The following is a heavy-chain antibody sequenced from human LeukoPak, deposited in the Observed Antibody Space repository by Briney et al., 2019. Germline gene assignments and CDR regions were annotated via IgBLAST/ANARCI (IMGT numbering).Heavy chain of an antibody. V-gene: IGHV3-53*01. CDR3: ARERVDTAWD. CDR2: IYSGGST. CDR1: GFTFSTYA. J-gene: IGHJ4*02. Sequence: GASLRLSCAASGFTFSTYAMSWVRQAPGKGLEWVSVIYSGGSTYYADSVKGRFTISRDNSKNTLYLQMNSLRAEDTAVYYCARERVDTAWDWGQGTLVTVSS. D-gene: IGHD5-18*01.